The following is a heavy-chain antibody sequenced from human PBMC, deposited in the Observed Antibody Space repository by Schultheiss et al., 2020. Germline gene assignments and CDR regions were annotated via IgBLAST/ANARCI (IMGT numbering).Heavy chain of an antibody. J-gene: IGHJ4*02. CDR2: ISGSGGTT. Sequence: GGSLRLSCAASGFTFSSYAMSWVRQAPGKGLEWVSAISGSGGTTYYADSVKGRFTISRDDSKNTVHLQMNRLRVEDTALYYCARRRGGWFGLDHWGQGTLVTVSS. D-gene: IGHD6-19*01. CDR3: ARRRGGWFGLDH. V-gene: IGHV3-23*01. CDR1: GFTFSSYA.